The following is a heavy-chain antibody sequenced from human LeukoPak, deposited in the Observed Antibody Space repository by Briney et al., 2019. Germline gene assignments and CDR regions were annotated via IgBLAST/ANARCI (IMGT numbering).Heavy chain of an antibody. CDR3: ARYYYSFFYMDV. V-gene: IGHV4-61*01. Sequence: SETLSLTCTVSGGSVSSGSYCWSWLRQPPGKGLEWIGNIYYSGTTNYNPSLKSRVTISVDTSKNQFSLKLSSVTAADTAVYYCARYYYSFFYMDVWGKGTTLTVSS. CDR2: IYYSGTT. J-gene: IGHJ6*03. CDR1: GGSVSSGSYC.